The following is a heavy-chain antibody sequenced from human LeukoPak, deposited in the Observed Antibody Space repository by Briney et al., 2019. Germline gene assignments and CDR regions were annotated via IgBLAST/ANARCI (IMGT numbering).Heavy chain of an antibody. J-gene: IGHJ4*02. D-gene: IGHD3-9*01. Sequence: GGSLRLSCAASGFTFSSYAMSWVRQAPGKGLEWVSAISDRGGRTHDADSVNGRFTISRDNSKNTLYLQMNSLRAEDTAVYYCANGPQYNTLTGYYKVRSHLDYWGQGTLVTVSS. CDR1: GFTFSSYA. CDR3: ANGPQYNTLTGYYKVRSHLDY. V-gene: IGHV3-23*01. CDR2: ISDRGGRT.